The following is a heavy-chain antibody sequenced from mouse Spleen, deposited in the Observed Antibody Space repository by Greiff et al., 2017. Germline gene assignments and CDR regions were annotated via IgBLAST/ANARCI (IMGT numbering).Heavy chain of an antibody. CDR1: GFTFSDYY. CDR2: ISNGGGST. J-gene: IGHJ2*01. Sequence: EVQLVESGGGLVQPGGSLKLSCATSGFTFSDYYMYWVRQTPEKRLEWVAYISNGGGSTYYPDTVKGRFTISRDNAKNTLYLQMSRLKSEDTAMYYCARHDYGNFDYWGQGTTLTVSS. V-gene: IGHV5-12*02. D-gene: IGHD2-1*01. CDR3: ARHDYGNFDY.